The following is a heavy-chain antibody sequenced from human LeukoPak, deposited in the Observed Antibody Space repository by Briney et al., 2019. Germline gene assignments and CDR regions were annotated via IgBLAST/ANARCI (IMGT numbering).Heavy chain of an antibody. CDR1: GGSISSGSYY. CDR3: ARVCSSTSCYTKGFVDY. Sequence: PSETLSLTCTVSGGSISSGSYYWSWIRQPAGKGLEWIGRIYTSGSTNYNPSLKSRFTISVDPSKNPFSLKLSSVTAADTAVYYCARVCSSTSCYTKGFVDYWGQGTLVTVSS. J-gene: IGHJ4*02. V-gene: IGHV4-61*02. CDR2: IYTSGST. D-gene: IGHD2-2*02.